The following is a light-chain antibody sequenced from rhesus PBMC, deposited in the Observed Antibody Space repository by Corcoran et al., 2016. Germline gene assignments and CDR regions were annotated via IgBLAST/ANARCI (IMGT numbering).Light chain of an antibody. J-gene: IGKJ1*01. CDR1: QGITND. Sequence: DIQMTQSPSSLSASVGDRVTITCRASQGITNDLAWHQQKPGKNTKLLIYEESSLQSGIPSRFSGSGSGADFTLTISNLQPEDFATYYCQQYHSIPWTFGQGTKVEIK. V-gene: IGKV1-25*01. CDR2: EES. CDR3: QQYHSIPWT.